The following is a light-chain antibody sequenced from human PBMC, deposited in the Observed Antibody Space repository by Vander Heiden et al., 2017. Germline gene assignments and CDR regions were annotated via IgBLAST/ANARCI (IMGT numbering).Light chain of an antibody. CDR1: QSVSSN. J-gene: IGKJ1*01. CDR2: GAS. V-gene: IGKV3-15*01. Sequence: EIVMTQSPATMSVTPGERATLSCRSSQSVSSNLAWYQQKPGQAPRLLIYGASNRATGIPARFGGSGSGTEFTLTISSLQSEDFAVYYCQQYNNWPQTFGQGTKVEIK. CDR3: QQYNNWPQT.